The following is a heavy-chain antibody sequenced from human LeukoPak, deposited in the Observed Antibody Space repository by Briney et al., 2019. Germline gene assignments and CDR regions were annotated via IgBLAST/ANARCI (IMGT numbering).Heavy chain of an antibody. D-gene: IGHD3-22*01. Sequence: ASVKVSCKASGYTFTGYYMHWVRQAPGQGLEWMGWINPNSGGTNYAQKFQGRVTMTGDTSISTAYMELSRLRSDDTAVYYCARDPNTYYYDSSGPARDYWGQGTLVTVSS. CDR1: GYTFTGYY. CDR2: INPNSGGT. CDR3: ARDPNTYYYDSSGPARDY. J-gene: IGHJ4*02. V-gene: IGHV1-2*02.